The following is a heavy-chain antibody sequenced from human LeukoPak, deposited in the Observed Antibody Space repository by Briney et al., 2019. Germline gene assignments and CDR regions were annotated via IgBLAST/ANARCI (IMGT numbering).Heavy chain of an antibody. CDR2: ISGSGGST. CDR3: ASGDYGNWFDP. CDR1: GFTFSSYA. J-gene: IGHJ5*02. D-gene: IGHD4/OR15-4a*01. Sequence: PAGSLTLSCAASGFTFSSYAMSWIRQAPGKGLEWVSAISGSGGSTYYADSVKGRFTISRDNSKNTLYLQMNSLRAEDTAVYYCASGDYGNWFDPWGQGTLVTVSS. V-gene: IGHV3-23*01.